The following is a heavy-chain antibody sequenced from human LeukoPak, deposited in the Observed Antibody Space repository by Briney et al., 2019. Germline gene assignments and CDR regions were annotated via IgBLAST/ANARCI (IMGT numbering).Heavy chain of an antibody. CDR1: GFTLGEVK. CDR3: ARHFFTD. V-gene: IGHV3-72*01. D-gene: IGHD3-3*02. CDR2: SRNKAESYTT. Sequence: PGGSLRLSSAASGFTLGEVKMGWVRQAPGKGLEWVGRSRNKAESYTTDYAASVKGRFSISRDDSKNSLDLQMNSLKTEDTAVYYCARHFFTDWGQGTLVTVSS. J-gene: IGHJ4*02.